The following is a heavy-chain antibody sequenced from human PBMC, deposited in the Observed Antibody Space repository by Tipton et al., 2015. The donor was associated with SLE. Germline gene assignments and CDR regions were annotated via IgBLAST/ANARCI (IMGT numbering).Heavy chain of an antibody. CDR1: GFTFSSYA. CDR3: AKDMGRDRRWYFDL. Sequence: SLRLSCAASGFTFSSYAMHWVRQAPGKGLEWVSGISWNSGTIGYADSVKGRFTISRDNAKNSLYLQMNSLRAEDMALYYCAKDMGRDRRWYFDLWGRGTLVTVSS. CDR2: ISWNSGTI. V-gene: IGHV3-9*03. D-gene: IGHD3-16*01. J-gene: IGHJ2*01.